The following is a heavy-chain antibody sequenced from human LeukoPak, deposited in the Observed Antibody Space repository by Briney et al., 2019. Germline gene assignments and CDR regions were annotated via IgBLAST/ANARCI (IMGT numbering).Heavy chain of an antibody. V-gene: IGHV1-69*13. CDR3: ARDLSRRLLVVVPAVLGY. CDR2: IIPIFGTA. D-gene: IGHD2-2*01. Sequence: EASVKVSCKASGGTFSSYAISWVRQAPGQGHEWMGGIIPIFGTANYAQKFQGRVTITADESTSTAYMELSSLRSEDTAVYYCARDLSRRLLVVVPAVLGYWGQGTLVTVSS. CDR1: GGTFSSYA. J-gene: IGHJ4*02.